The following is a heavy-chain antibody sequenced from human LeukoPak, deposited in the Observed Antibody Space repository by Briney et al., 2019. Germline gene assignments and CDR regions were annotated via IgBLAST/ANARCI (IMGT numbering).Heavy chain of an antibody. Sequence: SETLSPTYTVSGYSISSGYYWGWIRQPPGKGLEWIGSIYHSGSTYYNPSLKSRVTISVDTSKNQFSLKLSSVTAADTAVYYCARADITMVRGVTSSWFDPWGQGTLVTVSS. J-gene: IGHJ5*02. CDR3: ARADITMVRGVTSSWFDP. D-gene: IGHD3-10*01. CDR1: GYSISSGYY. CDR2: IYHSGST. V-gene: IGHV4-38-2*02.